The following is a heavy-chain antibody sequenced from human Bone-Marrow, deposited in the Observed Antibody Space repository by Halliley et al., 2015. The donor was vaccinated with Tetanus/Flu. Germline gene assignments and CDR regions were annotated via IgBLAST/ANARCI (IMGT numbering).Heavy chain of an antibody. CDR3: ARGPNGDDAFDT. D-gene: IGHD7-27*01. V-gene: IGHV4-59*01. Sequence: LRLSCDVSGGFISTYYWTWIRQPPGKGLEWIGDISYRGSTNYNPSLQSRVTMSVYTSKNQFSLNLTSVTAADTAMYYCARGPNGDDAFDTGGQGTLVTVSS. CDR1: GGFISTYY. CDR2: ISYRGST. J-gene: IGHJ3*02.